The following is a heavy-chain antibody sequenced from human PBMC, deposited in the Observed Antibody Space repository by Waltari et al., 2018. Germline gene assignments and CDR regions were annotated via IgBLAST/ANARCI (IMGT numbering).Heavy chain of an antibody. V-gene: IGHV1-46*01. CDR3: AGVVPYHHAFDI. CDR1: GYTFTSYY. CDR2: INPSGGST. J-gene: IGHJ3*02. Sequence: QVQLVQSGAEVKKPGASVKVSCKASGYTFTSYYMHWVRQAPGQGLEWMGIINPSGGSTSYAQKFQGRVTMTRDTSTSTVYMELSSLRSEDTAGYYCAGVVPYHHAFDIWGQGTMVTVSS. D-gene: IGHD2-21*01.